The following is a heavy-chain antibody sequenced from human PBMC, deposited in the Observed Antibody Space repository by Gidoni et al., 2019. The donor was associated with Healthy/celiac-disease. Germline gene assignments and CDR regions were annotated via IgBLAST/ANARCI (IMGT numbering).Heavy chain of an antibody. J-gene: IGHJ6*02. Sequence: QVQLVESGGGVVQPGRSLSLSCAASGFTFSSYGMHWVRQAPGKGLEWVAVIWYDGSNKYYADSVKGRFTISRDNSKNTLYLQMNSLRAEDTAVYYCAREYTVTTVWEYYYYGMDVWGQGTTVTVSS. CDR3: AREYTVTTVWEYYYYGMDV. CDR1: GFTFSSYG. V-gene: IGHV3-33*01. CDR2: IWYDGSNK. D-gene: IGHD4-17*01.